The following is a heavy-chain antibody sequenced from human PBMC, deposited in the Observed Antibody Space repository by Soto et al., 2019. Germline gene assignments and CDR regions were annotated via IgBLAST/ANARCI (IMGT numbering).Heavy chain of an antibody. J-gene: IGHJ4*02. CDR2: IYFDGITT. V-gene: IGHV3-74*01. D-gene: IGHD1-26*01. CDR3: ARGGAMGVDY. CDR1: GFTFNTHW. Sequence: ALRLSCTASGFTFNTHWMHWVRQAPGKGLVWVSRIYFDGITTNYADSVKGRLTVSRDNAKNTVYLHVNTLRDEDTAVYYCARGGAMGVDYWGQGTLVTVSS.